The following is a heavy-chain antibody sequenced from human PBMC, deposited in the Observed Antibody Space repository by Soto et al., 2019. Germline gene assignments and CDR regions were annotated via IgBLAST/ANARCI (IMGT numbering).Heavy chain of an antibody. V-gene: IGHV4-31*03. Sequence: QVQLQESGPGLVKPSQTLSLTCTVSGGSISSGGYYWSWIRQHPGKGLEWIGNIYYSGSTYYNPSAKSRVTISVDTSKNPFSLKLSSVTAADTAVYYCASSPAATYYYYGMDVWGRGTTVTVSS. CDR2: IYYSGST. CDR1: GGSISSGGYY. CDR3: ASSPAATYYYYGMDV. J-gene: IGHJ6*02. D-gene: IGHD6-13*01.